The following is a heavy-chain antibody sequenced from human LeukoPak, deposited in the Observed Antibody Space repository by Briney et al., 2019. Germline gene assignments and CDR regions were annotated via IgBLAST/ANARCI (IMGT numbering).Heavy chain of an antibody. D-gene: IGHD4-11*01. J-gene: IGHJ3*02. CDR1: GGTFSSYT. V-gene: IGHV1-69*02. CDR3: ARFRETTVAPDAFDI. CDR2: IIPILGIA. Sequence: SVKVSRKASGGTFSSYTISWVRQAPGQGLEWMGRIIPILGIANYAQKFQGRVTITADKSTSTAYMELSSLRSEDTAVYYCARFRETTVAPDAFDIWGQGTMVTVSS.